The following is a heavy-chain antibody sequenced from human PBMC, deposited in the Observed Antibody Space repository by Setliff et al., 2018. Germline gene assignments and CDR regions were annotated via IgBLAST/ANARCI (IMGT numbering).Heavy chain of an antibody. Sequence: TLSLTCTVSGDSISNGRIYWSWPRQRPGKGLEWIGYIYYTGRTSFNPSLRSRPALSLDTSENQFSLTLTSVTAADTAVYYCASGAKWGDFLNYFDYWGQGALVTVSS. D-gene: IGHD1-26*01. CDR2: IYYTGRT. CDR1: GDSISNGRIY. V-gene: IGHV4-31*03. CDR3: ASGAKWGDFLNYFDY. J-gene: IGHJ4*02.